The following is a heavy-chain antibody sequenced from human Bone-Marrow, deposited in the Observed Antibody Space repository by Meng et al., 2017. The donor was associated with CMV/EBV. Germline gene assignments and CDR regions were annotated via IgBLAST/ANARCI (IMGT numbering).Heavy chain of an antibody. CDR1: YA. CDR2: INAGNGNT. J-gene: IGHJ5*02. V-gene: IGHV1-3*01. CDR3: ARDPEPRMYYYDSSGYCCWFDP. D-gene: IGHD3-22*01. Sequence: YAMHWVSQDPGQRLEWMGWINAGNGNTKYSQKFQGRVTITRETSARTAYMELSSLRSEDTAVYYCARDPEPRMYYYDSSGYCCWFDPWGQGTLVTSPQ.